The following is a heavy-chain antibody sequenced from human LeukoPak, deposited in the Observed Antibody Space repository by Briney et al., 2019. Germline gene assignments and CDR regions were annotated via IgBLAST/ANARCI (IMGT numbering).Heavy chain of an antibody. V-gene: IGHV3-23*01. CDR1: GFTFSSYA. D-gene: IGHD2-2*02. Sequence: GGSLRLSCAPSGFTFSSYAMSWVRQAPGKGLEWVSAISGSGGSTYYADSVKGRFTISRDNSKNTLYLQMNSLRAEDTAVYYCAKVFVVVPAAIPDYWGQGTLVTGSS. CDR2: ISGSGGST. CDR3: AKVFVVVPAAIPDY. J-gene: IGHJ4*02.